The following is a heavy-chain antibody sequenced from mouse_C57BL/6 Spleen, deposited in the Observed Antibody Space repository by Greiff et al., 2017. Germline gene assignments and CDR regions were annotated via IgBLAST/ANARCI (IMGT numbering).Heavy chain of an antibody. CDR1: GYTFTSYW. CDR2: IYPGSGST. V-gene: IGHV1-55*01. Sequence: QVQLQQPGAELVKPGASVKMSCKASGYTFTSYWITWGKQRPGQGLEWIGDIYPGSGSTNYNEEFKNKATLTVDTSSTTDYMQLSSLTSEDSAVYHCARGGYDDAMDYWGQGTSVTVSS. CDR3: ARGGYDDAMDY. D-gene: IGHD2-2*01. J-gene: IGHJ4*01.